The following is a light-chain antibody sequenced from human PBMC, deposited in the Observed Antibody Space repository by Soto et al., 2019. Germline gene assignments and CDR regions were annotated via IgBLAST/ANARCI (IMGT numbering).Light chain of an antibody. Sequence: EMVGTQSPDTLSLSPGERATLSCRASQRVSSKYLAWYQQKPGQAPRLLIYGASSRATGIPDRLSGGGSGTDFTSTISRLEHEAFAVYYCQQCASSPWPFGQATKVEIK. J-gene: IGKJ1*01. CDR3: QQCASSPWP. CDR1: QRVSSKY. V-gene: IGKV3-20*01. CDR2: GAS.